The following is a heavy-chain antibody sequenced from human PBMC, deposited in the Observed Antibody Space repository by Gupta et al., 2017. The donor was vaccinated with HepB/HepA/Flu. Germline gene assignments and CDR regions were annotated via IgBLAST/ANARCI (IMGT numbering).Heavy chain of an antibody. V-gene: IGHV3-33*01. CDR1: GFTFSSYG. D-gene: IGHD4-11*01. J-gene: IGHJ4*02. CDR2: IWYDGSNK. Sequence: QVQLVESGGGVVQPGRSLRLSCAASGFTFSSYGMHWVRQAPGKGLEWVAVIWYDGSNKYYADSVKGRVTISRDNSKNTLYLQMNSLRAEDTAVYYCAREIGFNDYSNYIGYYDYWGQGTLVTVSS. CDR3: AREIGFNDYSNYIGYYDY.